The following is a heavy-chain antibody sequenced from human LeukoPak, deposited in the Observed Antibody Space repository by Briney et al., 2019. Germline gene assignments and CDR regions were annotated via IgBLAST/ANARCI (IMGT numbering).Heavy chain of an antibody. Sequence: PGGPLRLSCAASGFTFSSYGMHWVRQAPGKGLEWVSSISSSSSYIYYADSVKGRFTISRDNAKNSLYLQMNSLRAEDTAVYYCARDPVMTMVAPDYWGQGTLVTVSS. V-gene: IGHV3-21*01. CDR3: ARDPVMTMVAPDY. CDR2: ISSSSSYI. D-gene: IGHD4/OR15-4a*01. J-gene: IGHJ4*02. CDR1: GFTFSSYG.